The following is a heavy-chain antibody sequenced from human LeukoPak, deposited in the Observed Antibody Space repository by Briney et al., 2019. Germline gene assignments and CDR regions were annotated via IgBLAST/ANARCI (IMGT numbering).Heavy chain of an antibody. CDR1: GGSISSYY. J-gene: IGHJ6*03. Sequence: PSETLSLTCTVSGGSISSYYWSWIRQPPGKGLEWIGYIYYSGSTNYNPSLKGRVTISVDTSKNQFSLKLSSVTAADTAVYYCAREAKDIVVVPAANYYYYYMDVWGKGTTVTVSS. CDR3: AREAKDIVVVPAANYYYYYMDV. V-gene: IGHV4-59*01. CDR2: IYYSGST. D-gene: IGHD2-2*01.